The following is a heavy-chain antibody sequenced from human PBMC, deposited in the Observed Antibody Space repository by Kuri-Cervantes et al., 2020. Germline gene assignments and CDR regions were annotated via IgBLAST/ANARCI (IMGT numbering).Heavy chain of an antibody. CDR2: INPKAGTT. CDR1: GYTFTHRY. D-gene: IGHD4-11*01. CDR3: ARAPPAYSNPDDY. V-gene: IGHV1-2*02. Sequence: ASVKVSCKASGYTFTHRYLHWVRQAPGQALEWMGWINPKAGTTNYAQNFRGRVTMTRDTSINTAYMDLRRLRSDDTAVFYCARAPPAYSNPDDYWGQGTLVTVSS. J-gene: IGHJ4*02.